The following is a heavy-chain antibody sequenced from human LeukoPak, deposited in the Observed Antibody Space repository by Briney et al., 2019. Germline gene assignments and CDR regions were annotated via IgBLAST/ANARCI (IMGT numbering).Heavy chain of an antibody. D-gene: IGHD3-22*01. V-gene: IGHV3-53*01. CDR2: IYSGGNT. Sequence: GGSLRLSCAVSGLAVSSNYMSWVRQAPGKGLEWVSVIYSGGNTFYADSVKGRFTISRDNSKNTLYLQMNSLRAEDTAMYYCARLLIGGGYFDHWGQGTLVTVSS. CDR1: GLAVSSNY. J-gene: IGHJ4*02. CDR3: ARLLIGGGYFDH.